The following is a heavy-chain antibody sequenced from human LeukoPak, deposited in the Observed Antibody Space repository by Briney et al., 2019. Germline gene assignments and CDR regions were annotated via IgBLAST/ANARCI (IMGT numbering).Heavy chain of an antibody. V-gene: IGHV4-30-2*01. CDR2: IYHSGST. CDR3: ARDARHYYDSSGYYSPSWFDP. D-gene: IGHD3-22*01. J-gene: IGHJ5*02. CDR1: GGSISSGGYS. Sequence: PSETLSLTCTVSGGSISSGGYSWSWIRQPPGKGLEWIGYIYHSGSTYYNPSLKSRITISVDRSKNQFSLKLSSVTAADTAVYYCARDARHYYDSSGYYSPSWFDPWGQGTLVTVSS.